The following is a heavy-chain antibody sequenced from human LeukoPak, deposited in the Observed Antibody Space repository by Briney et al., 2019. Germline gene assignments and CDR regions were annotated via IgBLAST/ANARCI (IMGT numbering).Heavy chain of an antibody. J-gene: IGHJ6*02. CDR2: IHYSGST. CDR3: ARDQGKGLYYYGMAV. CDR1: GGSISSYY. Sequence: SETLSLTCTVSGGSISSYYWSWIRQPPGKGLEWIGYIHYSGSTNYNPSLKSRVTISVDTSKNQFSLKLSSVTAADTAVYYCARDQGKGLYYYGMAVGGQGTTATVS. D-gene: IGHD3-10*01. V-gene: IGHV4-59*01.